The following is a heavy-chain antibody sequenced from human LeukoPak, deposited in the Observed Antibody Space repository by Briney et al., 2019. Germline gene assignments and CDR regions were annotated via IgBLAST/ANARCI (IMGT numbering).Heavy chain of an antibody. Sequence: PSETLSLTCTVSGGSISSYYWSWIRQPPAKGLEWIGYIYYSGSTNYNPSLKSRVTISVDTSKNQFSLKLSSVTAADTAVYYCARDSGTYYYDSSGYYNNWFDPWGQGTLVTVPS. J-gene: IGHJ5*02. V-gene: IGHV4-59*01. D-gene: IGHD3-22*01. CDR2: IYYSGST. CDR1: GGSISSYY. CDR3: ARDSGTYYYDSSGYYNNWFDP.